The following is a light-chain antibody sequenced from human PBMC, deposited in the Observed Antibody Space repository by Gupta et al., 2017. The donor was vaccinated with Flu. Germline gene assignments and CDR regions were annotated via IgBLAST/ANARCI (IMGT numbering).Light chain of an antibody. J-gene: IGKJ5*01. CDR2: AAS. CDR3: QQSCSTPHRT. Sequence: DRVTITCRASQSISSYLNWYQQKPGKAPKLLIYAASSLQSGVPSRFSGSGSGTDFTLTISSLQPEDFATYYCQQSCSTPHRTFGQGTRLEIK. V-gene: IGKV1-39*01. CDR1: QSISSY.